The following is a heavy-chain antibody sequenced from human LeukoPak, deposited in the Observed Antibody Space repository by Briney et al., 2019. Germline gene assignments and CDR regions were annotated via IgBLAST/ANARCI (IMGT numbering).Heavy chain of an antibody. V-gene: IGHV4-34*01. CDR1: GGSFSGYY. J-gene: IGHJ4*02. D-gene: IGHD3-22*01. CDR2: INHSGST. Sequence: SETLSLTCAVYGGSFSGYYWSWIRQPPGKGLEWIGEINHSGSTNYSPSLKSRVTISVDTSKNQFSLKLSSVTAADTAVYYCARAGDSSGYCDSWGQGTLVIVSS. CDR3: ARAGDSSGYCDS.